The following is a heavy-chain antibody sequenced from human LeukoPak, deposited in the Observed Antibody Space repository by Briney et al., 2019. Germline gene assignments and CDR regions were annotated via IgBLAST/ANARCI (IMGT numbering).Heavy chain of an antibody. CDR3: ATDHERAGDISFFYLDV. V-gene: IGHV1-69*13. CDR1: GGAFSSYA. Sequence: GASVKVSCTASGGAFSSYAFSWVRQAPDQGLEWMGGIVPMFGTPTYSQKFKGRITLTADESTSTAYMELSSLRSEDTALYYCATDHERAGDISFFYLDVWGKGTTVIVSS. CDR2: IVPMFGTP. D-gene: IGHD7-27*01. J-gene: IGHJ6*03.